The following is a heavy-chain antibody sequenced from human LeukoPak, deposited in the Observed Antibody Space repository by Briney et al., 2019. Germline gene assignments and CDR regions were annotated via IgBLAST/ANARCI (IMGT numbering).Heavy chain of an antibody. Sequence: PSETLSLTCTVSGGSISSYYWSCIRQPPGKGLEWIGYIYYSGSSNYNPSLKSRVTISVDTSKNQFSLKLSSVTAADTAVYYCARTTEGGYTYDYFYYYYMDVWGKGTTVTISS. CDR2: IYYSGSS. V-gene: IGHV4-59*01. D-gene: IGHD5-18*01. CDR1: GGSISSYY. CDR3: ARTTEGGYTYDYFYYYYMDV. J-gene: IGHJ6*03.